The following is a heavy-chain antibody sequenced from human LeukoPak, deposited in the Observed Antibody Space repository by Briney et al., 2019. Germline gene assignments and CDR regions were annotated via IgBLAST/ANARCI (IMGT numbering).Heavy chain of an antibody. D-gene: IGHD5-18*01. CDR3: SKSIGGRQYSYGSDY. V-gene: IGHV3-43*01. CDR1: GFTFDDYM. CDR2: ITCDGATT. J-gene: IGHJ4*02. Sequence: GGSLRLSCAASGFTFDDYMMHWVRQGPGRRLEWVSLITCDGATTYYADSVKGRFTISRDNSKNSLYLQMKSLRTEDTALYFCSKSIGGRQYSYGSDYWGQGTLVTVSS.